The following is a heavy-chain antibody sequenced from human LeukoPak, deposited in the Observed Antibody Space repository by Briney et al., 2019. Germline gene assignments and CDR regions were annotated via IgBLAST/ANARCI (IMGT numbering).Heavy chain of an antibody. CDR2: MNPNSGNT. Sequence: ASVKVSCKASGYTFTSYDINWVRQATGQGLEWMGWMNPNSGNTGYAQKFQGRVTMTRNTSISTAYMELSSLRSEDTAVYYCARVSCSTSCSAIQYYMDVWGKGTTVTVSS. J-gene: IGHJ6*03. CDR1: GYTFTSYD. V-gene: IGHV1-8*01. D-gene: IGHD2-2*01. CDR3: ARVSCSTSCSAIQYYMDV.